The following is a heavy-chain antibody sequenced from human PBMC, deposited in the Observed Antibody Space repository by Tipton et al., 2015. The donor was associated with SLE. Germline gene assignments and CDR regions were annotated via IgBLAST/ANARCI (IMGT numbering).Heavy chain of an antibody. D-gene: IGHD6-19*01. Sequence: TLSLTCTVSGGSISSYYWSWIRQPPGKGLEWIGYIYYSGSTNYIPSLKSRVTISVDTSKNQFSLKLSSVTAADTAVYYCARAYSSGWYYYYYMDVWGKGTTVTVSS. CDR3: ARAYSSGWYYYYYMDV. CDR1: GGSISSYY. J-gene: IGHJ6*03. V-gene: IGHV4-59*01. CDR2: IYYSGST.